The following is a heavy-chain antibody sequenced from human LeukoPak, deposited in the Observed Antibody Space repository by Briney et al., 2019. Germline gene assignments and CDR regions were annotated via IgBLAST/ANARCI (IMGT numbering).Heavy chain of an antibody. J-gene: IGHJ5*02. D-gene: IGHD2-21*02. CDR3: ARDPYCGGDCYSAWFDP. Sequence: GGSLRLSCAASGFTFSDYYMSWIRQAPGKGLEWVSYISSSGSTIYYADSVKGRFTISRDNAKNSLYLQMNSLRAEDTAVYYCARDPYCGGDCYSAWFDPWGQGTLVTVSS. V-gene: IGHV3-11*04. CDR2: ISSSGSTI. CDR1: GFTFSDYY.